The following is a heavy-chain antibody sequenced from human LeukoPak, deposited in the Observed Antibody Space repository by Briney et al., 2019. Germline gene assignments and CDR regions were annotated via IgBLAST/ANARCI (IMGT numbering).Heavy chain of an antibody. D-gene: IGHD3-22*01. V-gene: IGHV1-69*13. J-gene: IGHJ3*02. CDR2: IIPIFGTA. Sequence: SVKVSCKASGYTFTSYAISWVRQAPGQGLEWMGGIIPIFGTANYAQKFQGRVTITADESTSTAYMELSSLRSEDTAVYYCARGPDHYYDSSGYSIGAFDIWGQGTMVTVSS. CDR1: GYTFTSYA. CDR3: ARGPDHYYDSSGYSIGAFDI.